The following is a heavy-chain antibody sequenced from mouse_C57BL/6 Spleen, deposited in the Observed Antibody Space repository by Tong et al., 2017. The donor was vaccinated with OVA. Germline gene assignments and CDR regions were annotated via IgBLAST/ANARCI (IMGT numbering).Heavy chain of an antibody. CDR2: IYPRDGST. CDR1: GYTFTSYW. CDR3: ARRILIMTTVVASDY. V-gene: IGHV1-85*01. Sequence: VQLQESGTELVKPGASVKLSCKASGYTFTSYWMHWVKQRPGQGLEWIGWIYPRDGSTKYNEKFKGKATLTVDTSSSTAYMELHSLTSEDSAVYFCARRILIMTTVVASDYWGQGTTLTVSS. D-gene: IGHD1-1*01. J-gene: IGHJ2*01.